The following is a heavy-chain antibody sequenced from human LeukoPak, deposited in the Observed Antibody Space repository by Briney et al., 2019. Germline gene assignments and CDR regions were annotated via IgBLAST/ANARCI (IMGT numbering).Heavy chain of an antibody. Sequence: SETLSLTCAVSGGSISSGGYSWSWIRQPPGKGLEWIGYIYHSGSTYYNPSLKSRVTISVDRSKNQFSLKLSSVTAADTAVYYCARVLAHADTFRGVIDYFDYWGQGTLVTVSS. CDR3: ARVLAHADTFRGVIDYFDY. CDR2: IYHSGST. D-gene: IGHD3-16*02. J-gene: IGHJ4*02. CDR1: GGSISSGGYS. V-gene: IGHV4-30-2*01.